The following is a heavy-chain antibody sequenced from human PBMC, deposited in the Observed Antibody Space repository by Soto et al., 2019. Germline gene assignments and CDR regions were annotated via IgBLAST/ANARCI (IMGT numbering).Heavy chain of an antibody. J-gene: IGHJ4*02. D-gene: IGHD1-1*01. CDR2: ISYDGSNK. CDR3: AKGYPFDY. CDR1: GFTFSSYG. V-gene: IGHV3-30*18. Sequence: QVQLVESGGGVVQPGRSLRLSCAASGFTFSSYGMHGVRQAPGKGLEWVAVISYDGSNKYYADSVKGRFTISRDNSKNPLYLQMNSLRAEDTAVYYCAKGYPFDYWGQGTLVTVSS.